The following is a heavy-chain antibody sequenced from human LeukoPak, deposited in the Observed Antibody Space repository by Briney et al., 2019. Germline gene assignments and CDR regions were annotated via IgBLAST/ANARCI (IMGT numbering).Heavy chain of an antibody. Sequence: SETLSLTCTVSGGSISSYYWSWIRQPPGKGLEWIGYIYTSGSTNYNPSLKSRVTISVDTSKNQFSLKLSSVTAADTAVYYCARRFNAFDIWGQGTMVTVSS. V-gene: IGHV4-4*09. J-gene: IGHJ3*02. D-gene: IGHD3-16*01. CDR2: IYTSGST. CDR1: GGSISSYY. CDR3: ARRFNAFDI.